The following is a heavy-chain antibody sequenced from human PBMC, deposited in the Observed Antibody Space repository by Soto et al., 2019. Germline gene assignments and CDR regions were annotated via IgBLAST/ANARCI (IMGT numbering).Heavy chain of an antibody. Sequence: GGSLRLSCAASGFTFSSYGMHWVRQAPGKGLEWVAVISYDGSNKYYADSVKGRFTISRDNSKNTLYLQMNSLRAEDTAVYYCAKLLQPPFDYWGQGTLVTVSS. CDR2: ISYDGSNK. CDR3: AKLLQPPFDY. D-gene: IGHD1-1*01. J-gene: IGHJ4*02. CDR1: GFTFSSYG. V-gene: IGHV3-30*18.